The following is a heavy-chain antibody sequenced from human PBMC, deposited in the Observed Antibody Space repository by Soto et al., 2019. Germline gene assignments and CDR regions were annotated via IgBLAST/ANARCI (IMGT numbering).Heavy chain of an antibody. CDR3: AKFRFSGYYHFDY. Sequence: EVQLLESGGGLVQPGGSLRLSCAASGFTFSSYAMSWVRQAPGKGLEWVSAISGSGGSTYYADSVKGRFTISRDNSKNTLYLQMNSLRDEDTAVYYCAKFRFSGYYHFDYWGQGTLVTVSS. V-gene: IGHV3-23*01. CDR1: GFTFSSYA. CDR2: ISGSGGST. D-gene: IGHD3-22*01. J-gene: IGHJ4*02.